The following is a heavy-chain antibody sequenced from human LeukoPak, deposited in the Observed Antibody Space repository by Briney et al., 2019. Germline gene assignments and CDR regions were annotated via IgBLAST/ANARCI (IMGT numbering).Heavy chain of an antibody. Sequence: VKPSETLSLTCTVSSGSNSSYYWSWIRQPPGKGLEWIGYIYYSGSTNYNPSLKSRVTISVDTSKNQFSLKLSSVTAADTAVYYCARGSQLLFYWGQGTLVTVSS. CDR3: ARGSQLLFY. CDR2: IYYSGST. CDR1: SGSNSSYY. V-gene: IGHV4-59*01. D-gene: IGHD2-2*01. J-gene: IGHJ4*02.